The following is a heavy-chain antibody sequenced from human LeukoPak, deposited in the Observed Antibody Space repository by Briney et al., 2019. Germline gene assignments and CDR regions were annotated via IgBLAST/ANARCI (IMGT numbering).Heavy chain of an antibody. D-gene: IGHD6-13*01. Sequence: SETLSLTCTVSGGSISSYYWSWIRQPAGKGLEWIGRIYTSGSTNYNPSLKSRVTMSVDTSKNQFSLKLSSVTAADTAVYYCASLDSSSWYNNWSAPGGREPLVTVSS. J-gene: IGHJ5*02. CDR2: IYTSGST. CDR1: GGSISSYY. CDR3: ASLDSSSWYNNWSAP. V-gene: IGHV4-4*07.